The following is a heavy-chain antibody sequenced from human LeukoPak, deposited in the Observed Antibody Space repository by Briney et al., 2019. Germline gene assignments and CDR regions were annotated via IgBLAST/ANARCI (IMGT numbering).Heavy chain of an antibody. CDR1: GYSFTNYW. Sequence: GESLKISCKGSGYSFTNYWIGWVRQMPGKGLEWMGIIYPGDSDTRYSPSFQGQVTFSADKSISTTSLQWSSVKASDTAMYYCARLPGYCTVGSCYFGYWGQGTLVTVSS. J-gene: IGHJ4*02. D-gene: IGHD2-15*01. CDR3: ARLPGYCTVGSCYFGY. V-gene: IGHV5-51*01. CDR2: IYPGDSDT.